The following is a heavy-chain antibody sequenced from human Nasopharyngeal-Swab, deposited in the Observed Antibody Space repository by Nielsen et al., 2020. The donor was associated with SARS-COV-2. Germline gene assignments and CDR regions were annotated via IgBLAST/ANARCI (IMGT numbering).Heavy chain of an antibody. Sequence: GESLKISCAASGFTFSGYGMHWVRQAPGEGLEWVALISFDGRNKFYSDSVKGRFTISRDNSKNTVYLQMNSLRAEDTAVYYCAAAPSGDYGGYWGQGTLVTVSS. CDR3: AAAPSGDYGGY. CDR1: GFTFSGYG. CDR2: ISFDGRNK. V-gene: IGHV3-33*08. D-gene: IGHD4-23*01. J-gene: IGHJ4*02.